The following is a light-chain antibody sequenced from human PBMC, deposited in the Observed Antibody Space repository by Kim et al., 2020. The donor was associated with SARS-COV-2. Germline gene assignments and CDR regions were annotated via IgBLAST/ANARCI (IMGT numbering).Light chain of an antibody. V-gene: IGKV1-5*03. Sequence: VGSRSTITCRANQGNSSWLAWYQQKPREAPKLLIYKASSLESGVPSRFSGSGSGTEFTLTISSLQPDDFSTYYCQQYNSYSPDTFGQGTKLEI. CDR2: KAS. J-gene: IGKJ2*01. CDR3: QQYNSYSPDT. CDR1: QGNSSW.